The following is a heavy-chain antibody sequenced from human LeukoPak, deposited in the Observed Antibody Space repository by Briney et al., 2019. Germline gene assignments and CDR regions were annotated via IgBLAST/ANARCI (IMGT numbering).Heavy chain of an antibody. CDR2: IKKDGSET. Sequence: GGSLRLSCAASGFTFSTSWMSWVRQAPGKGLEWVANIKKDGSETYYVDSVKGRFTISRDNAKNSLYLQMNSLRAEDTAMYYCARGRYSGTTYYFDYWGQGTLVTVSS. J-gene: IGHJ4*02. D-gene: IGHD5-12*01. V-gene: IGHV3-7*03. CDR3: ARGRYSGTTYYFDY. CDR1: GFTFSTSW.